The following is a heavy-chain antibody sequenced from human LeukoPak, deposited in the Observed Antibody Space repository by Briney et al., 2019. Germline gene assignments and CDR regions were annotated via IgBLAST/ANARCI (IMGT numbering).Heavy chain of an antibody. D-gene: IGHD5-18*01. CDR1: GGSFSGYY. CDR3: ARDLPYSYGSVRGNWFDP. J-gene: IGHJ5*02. CDR2: INHSGST. V-gene: IGHV4-34*01. Sequence: SETLSLTCAVYGGSFSGYYWSWIRQPPGKGLEWIGEINHSGSTNYNPSLKSRVTISVDTSKNQFSLKLSSVTAADTAVYYCARDLPYSYGSVRGNWFDPWGQGTLVTVSS.